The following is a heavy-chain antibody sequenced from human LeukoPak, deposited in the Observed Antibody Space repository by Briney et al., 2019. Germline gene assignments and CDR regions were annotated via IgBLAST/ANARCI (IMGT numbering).Heavy chain of an antibody. CDR2: ISFDGSSK. CDR1: GFTFSNFA. D-gene: IGHD6-13*01. Sequence: PGGSLRLSCAASGFTFSNFAFHWVRQAPGKGLEWVAVISFDGSSKYYADSVEGRFTISRDNSENTLYLQMNSLRSEDTAVYHCARDQSAGYSTSGSSSWGRLGGWGQGTLVTVSS. V-gene: IGHV3-30-3*01. CDR3: ARDQSAGYSTSGSSSWGRLGG. J-gene: IGHJ4*02.